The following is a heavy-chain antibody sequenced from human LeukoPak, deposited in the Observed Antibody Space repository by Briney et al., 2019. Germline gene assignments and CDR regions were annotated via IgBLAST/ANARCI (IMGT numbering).Heavy chain of an antibody. CDR1: GYTFTGYY. J-gene: IGHJ4*02. CDR3: ARGYLVKVRGVIIPFGY. Sequence: ASVKVSCKASGYTFTGYYMHWVRQAPGQGLEWMGWINPNSGGTNYAQKFQGRVTMTRDTSISTAYMELSRLRSDDTAVYYCARGYLVKVRGVIIPFGYWGQGTLVTVSS. V-gene: IGHV1-2*02. D-gene: IGHD3-10*01. CDR2: INPNSGGT.